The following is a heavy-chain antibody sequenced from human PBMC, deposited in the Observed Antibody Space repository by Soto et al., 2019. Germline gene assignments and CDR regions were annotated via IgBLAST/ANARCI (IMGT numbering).Heavy chain of an antibody. CDR3: ARNXRYGSGSYLYYYYGMDV. V-gene: IGHV4-31*03. J-gene: IGHJ6*02. CDR2: IYYSGST. CDR1: GGSISGGGYY. Sequence: SETLSLTCTVSGGSISGGGYYWSWIRQHPGKGLEWIGYIYYSGSTYYNPSLKSRVTISVDTSKNQFSLKLSSVTAADTAVYYCARNXRYGSGSYLYYYYGMDVWGQGTTVTVSS. D-gene: IGHD3-10*01.